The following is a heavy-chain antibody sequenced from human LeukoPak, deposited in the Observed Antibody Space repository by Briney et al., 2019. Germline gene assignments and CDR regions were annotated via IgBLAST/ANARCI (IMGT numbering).Heavy chain of an antibody. V-gene: IGHV4-30-2*01. J-gene: IGHJ2*01. D-gene: IGHD3/OR15-3a*01. Sequence: PSQTLSLTCTVSGGSISSGGYYWSWIRQPPGKGLEWIGYIYHSGSTYYNPSLKSRVTISVDRSKNQFSLKLSSVTAADTAVYYCARDMIFGVVIHNWYFDLWGRGTLVTVSS. CDR2: IYHSGST. CDR3: ARDMIFGVVIHNWYFDL. CDR1: GGSISSGGYY.